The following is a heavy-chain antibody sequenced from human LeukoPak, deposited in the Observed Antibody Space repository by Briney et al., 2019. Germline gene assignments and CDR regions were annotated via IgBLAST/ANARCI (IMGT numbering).Heavy chain of an antibody. V-gene: IGHV4-61*02. Sequence: SETLSLTCTVSGGSISSGSYYWSWLRQPAGRGLEWIGRIYTSGSTNYNPSLKSRLTISVDTSKNQFSLKLSSVTAADTAVYYCARDSLVEMATITDYWGQGTLVTVSS. CDR2: IYTSGST. J-gene: IGHJ4*02. D-gene: IGHD5-24*01. CDR3: ARDSLVEMATITDY. CDR1: GGSISSGSYY.